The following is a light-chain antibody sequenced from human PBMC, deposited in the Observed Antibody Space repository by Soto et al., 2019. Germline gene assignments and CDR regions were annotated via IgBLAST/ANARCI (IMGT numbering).Light chain of an antibody. J-gene: IGLJ1*01. CDR1: SSDVGASDF. CDR3: SSYAGSSNV. Sequence: QSALTQPASVSESPGQSITISCTGTSSDVGASDFVSWYQQHPGKAPELIIYEISNRPSGVSSRFSGSKSGNTASLTVSGLQAEDEADYYCSSYAGSSNVFGTGTKVTVL. V-gene: IGLV2-14*01. CDR2: EIS.